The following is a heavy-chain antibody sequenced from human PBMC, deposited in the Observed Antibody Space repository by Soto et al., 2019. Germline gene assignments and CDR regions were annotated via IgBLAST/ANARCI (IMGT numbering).Heavy chain of an antibody. V-gene: IGHV4-59*01. CDR2: IYYIGTT. CDR3: ARSGSKYGANAFDI. D-gene: IGHD5-18*01. Sequence: XGTLCLTCTVSGGSISGYYWNWIRQPPGKGLEYIGHIYYIGTTNYNPSLKSRATISVDTSKNQFSLKLTSVTAADTAVYFCARSGSKYGANAFDIWDQGTMVTVSS. J-gene: IGHJ3*02. CDR1: GGSISGYY.